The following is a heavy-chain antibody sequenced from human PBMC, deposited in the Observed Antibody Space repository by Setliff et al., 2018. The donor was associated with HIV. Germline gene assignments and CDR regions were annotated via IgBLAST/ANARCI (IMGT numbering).Heavy chain of an antibody. Sequence: PGESLKISCKASGYSFTDYWIGWVRQMPGKGLEWMGIIYPGDSDTRYSPSFQGQGAISADKSISTAYLQWSSLKASDTAMYYCARHPFKDKDGYNWGDYAFDVWGQGTMVTVSS. CDR2: IYPGDSDT. CDR3: ARHPFKDKDGYNWGDYAFDV. CDR1: GYSFTDYW. V-gene: IGHV5-51*01. J-gene: IGHJ3*01. D-gene: IGHD5-12*01.